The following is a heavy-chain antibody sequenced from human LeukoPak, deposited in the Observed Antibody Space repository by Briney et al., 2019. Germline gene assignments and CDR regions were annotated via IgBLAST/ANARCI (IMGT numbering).Heavy chain of an antibody. D-gene: IGHD5-18*01. CDR1: GYSFTSYW. Sequence: GESLKISCKGSGYSFTSYWISWVRQMPGKGLEWMGRIDPSDSYTNYNPSFQGHVTISADKSISTAYLQWSSLKASDTAMYYCARLRVDTAMVIYYYYGMDVWGKGTTVTVSS. V-gene: IGHV5-10-1*01. CDR3: ARLRVDTAMVIYYYYGMDV. J-gene: IGHJ6*04. CDR2: IDPSDSYT.